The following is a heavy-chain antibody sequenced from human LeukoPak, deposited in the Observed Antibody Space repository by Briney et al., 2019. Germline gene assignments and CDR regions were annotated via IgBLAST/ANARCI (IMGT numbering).Heavy chain of an antibody. J-gene: IGHJ4*02. Sequence: GGSLRLSCVASGFTFSSYWMSWVRQAPGKGLEWAANIKEDGSEKNYVDSVKGRFTISRDNAKNSLYLQMNSLRAEDTALYYCARDSADNLDWGQGTLVTVSS. D-gene: IGHD3-9*01. CDR3: ARDSADNLD. CDR2: IKEDGSEK. CDR1: GFTFSSYW. V-gene: IGHV3-7*01.